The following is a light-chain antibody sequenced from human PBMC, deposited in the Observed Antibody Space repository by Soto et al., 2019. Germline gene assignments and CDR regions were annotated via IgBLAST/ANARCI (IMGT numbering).Light chain of an antibody. CDR1: QSVTSRY. Sequence: NVLTQSPGHLSLSPGERATLACRATQSVTSRYFAWYQQKPGQAPRLLLYGVASRATDIPDRFSGSGSGTDFTLTISRLEPEDFVVYYCQQYSTLPHTFGQGTKLEVK. V-gene: IGKV3-20*01. J-gene: IGKJ2*01. CDR2: GVA. CDR3: QQYSTLPHT.